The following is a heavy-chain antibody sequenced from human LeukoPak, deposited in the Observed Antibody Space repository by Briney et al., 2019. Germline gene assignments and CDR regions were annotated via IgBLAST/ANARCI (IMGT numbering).Heavy chain of an antibody. Sequence: VVSLRLSCAASGFTVSNNYMSWVRQAPGKGLEWVSLIYSGGRTYFADTVKGRFTFSRDNSNNTLYLQMNSLRADDTAVYYCARWADYGSGFGLDYWGQGTLVTGSS. CDR3: ARWADYGSGFGLDY. CDR2: IYSGGRT. J-gene: IGHJ4*02. D-gene: IGHD3-10*01. V-gene: IGHV3-53*01. CDR1: GFTVSNNY.